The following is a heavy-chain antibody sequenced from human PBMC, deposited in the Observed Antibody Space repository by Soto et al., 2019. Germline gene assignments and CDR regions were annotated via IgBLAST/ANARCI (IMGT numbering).Heavy chain of an antibody. Sequence: GESLKISCKGSGYSFTSYWISWVRQMPGKGLEWMGRIDPSDSYTNYSPSFQGHVTISADKSISTAYLQCSSLKASDTAMYYCARLSMSNKGQLENGMDVSGQGTTVTVS. D-gene: IGHD4-4*01. V-gene: IGHV5-10-1*01. J-gene: IGHJ6*02. CDR2: IDPSDSYT. CDR3: ARLSMSNKGQLENGMDV. CDR1: GYSFTSYW.